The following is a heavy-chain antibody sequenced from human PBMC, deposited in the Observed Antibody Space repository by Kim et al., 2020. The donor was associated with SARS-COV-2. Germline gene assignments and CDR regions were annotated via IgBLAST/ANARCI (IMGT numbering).Heavy chain of an antibody. Sequence: GGSMRLSCAASGFTFSSYGMHWVRQAPGKGLEWVAVISYDGSNKYYADSVKGRFTISRDNSKNTLYLQMNSLRAEDTAVYFCAKEENFVWGQGTLVTVSS. J-gene: IGHJ4*02. V-gene: IGHV3-30*18. CDR2: ISYDGSNK. D-gene: IGHD3-9*01. CDR3: AKEENFV. CDR1: GFTFSSYG.